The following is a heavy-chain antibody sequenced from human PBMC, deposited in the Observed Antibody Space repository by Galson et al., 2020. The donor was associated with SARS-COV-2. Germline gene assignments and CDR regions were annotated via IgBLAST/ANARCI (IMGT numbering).Heavy chain of an antibody. CDR1: GFTFSSYW. CDR2: IKQDGSEK. J-gene: IGHJ3*02. CDR3: ARDSTPLYYGSAIDAFDI. V-gene: IGHV3-7*01. Sequence: GESLKISCAASGFTFSSYWMSWVRQAPGKGLEWVANIKQDGSEKYYVDSVKGRFTISRDNAKNSLYLQMNSLRAEDTAVYYCARDSTPLYYGSAIDAFDIWGQGTMVTVSS. D-gene: IGHD3-10*01.